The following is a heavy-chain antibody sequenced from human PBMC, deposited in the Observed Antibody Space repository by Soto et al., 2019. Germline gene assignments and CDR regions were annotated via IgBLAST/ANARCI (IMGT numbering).Heavy chain of an antibody. CDR3: ARDEGRITIFGVVIYGALNYYYYGMDV. CDR1: GFTFSSYW. J-gene: IGHJ6*02. D-gene: IGHD3-3*01. V-gene: IGHV3-74*01. CDR2: INSDGSST. Sequence: PGGSLRLSCAASGFTFSSYWMHWVRQAPGKGLVWVSRINSDGSSTSYADSVKGRFTISRDNAKNTLYLQMNSLRAEDTAVYYCARDEGRITIFGVVIYGALNYYYYGMDVWGQGTTVTVSS.